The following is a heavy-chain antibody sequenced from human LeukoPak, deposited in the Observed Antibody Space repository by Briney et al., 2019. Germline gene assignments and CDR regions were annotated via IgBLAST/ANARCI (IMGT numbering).Heavy chain of an antibody. CDR3: TKDPLGYCSSTSRQWPFEY. J-gene: IGHJ4*02. Sequence: GGSLRLSCAASGFTLSSYAMSWVRQAPGKELEWVSTLSGSGGDTYYADSVKGRFTISRDNSKNTLFLQMNSLRAEDTAIYYCTKDPLGYCSSTSRQWPFEYWGQGTLVTVSS. CDR1: GFTLSSYA. V-gene: IGHV3-23*01. D-gene: IGHD2-2*03. CDR2: LSGSGGDT.